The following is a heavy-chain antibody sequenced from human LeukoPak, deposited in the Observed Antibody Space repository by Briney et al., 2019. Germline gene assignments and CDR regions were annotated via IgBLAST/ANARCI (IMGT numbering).Heavy chain of an antibody. CDR2: MYYSGGT. V-gene: IGHV4-59*01. CDR3: ARDARRGWFDP. Sequence: SETLSLTCTVPGGSISSYTWSWIRQPPGKGLGWIGYMYYSGGTHYNPSLKSRVTISVDTSKNQFSLKLSSVTAADTAVYYCARDARRGWFDPWGQGTLVTVSS. J-gene: IGHJ5*02. CDR1: GGSISSYT. D-gene: IGHD3-10*01.